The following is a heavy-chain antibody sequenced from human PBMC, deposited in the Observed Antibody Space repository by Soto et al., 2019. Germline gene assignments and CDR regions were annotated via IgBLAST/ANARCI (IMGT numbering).Heavy chain of an antibody. V-gene: IGHV3-30*18. J-gene: IGHJ6*02. CDR2: ISYDGSNK. D-gene: IGHD2-15*01. CDR1: GFTFSSYG. CDR3: AKDPRYCSGGSCYSYYYYYGMDV. Sequence: QVQLVESGGGVVQPGRSLRLSCAASGFTFSSYGMHWVRQAPGKGLEWVAVISYDGSNKYYADSVKGRFTISRDNSKKTLYLQMNSLRAEDTAVYYCAKDPRYCSGGSCYSYYYYYGMDVWGQGTTVTVSS.